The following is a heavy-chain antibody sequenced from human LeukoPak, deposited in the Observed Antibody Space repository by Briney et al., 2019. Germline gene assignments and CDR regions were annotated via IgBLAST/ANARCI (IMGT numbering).Heavy chain of an antibody. CDR3: ARGNVVRYWYFDL. V-gene: IGHV3-53*01. CDR1: GFTVSRNY. D-gene: IGHD3-10*01. J-gene: IGHJ2*01. Sequence: GGSLRLSCVASGFTVSRNYMSWVRQAPGKGLEWVSVIYSSGTTYYADSVKGRFTISRDDSRNTLFLQMNSLRTEDTAVYFCARGNVVRYWYFDLWGRGTLVTVSS. CDR2: IYSSGTT.